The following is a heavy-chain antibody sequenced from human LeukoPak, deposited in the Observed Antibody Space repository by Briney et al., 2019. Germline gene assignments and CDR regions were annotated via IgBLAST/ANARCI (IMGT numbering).Heavy chain of an antibody. CDR3: ARVPRYCSSTSCYYFDY. J-gene: IGHJ4*02. V-gene: IGHV4-34*01. CDR1: GGSFSGYY. D-gene: IGHD2-2*01. Sequence: SETLSLTCAVYGGSFSGYYWSWIRQPPGKGLEWIGEINHSGSTNYNPSLKSRDTISVDTCKNQFSLKLSSVTAADTAVYYCARVPRYCSSTSCYYFDYWGQGTLVTVSS. CDR2: INHSGST.